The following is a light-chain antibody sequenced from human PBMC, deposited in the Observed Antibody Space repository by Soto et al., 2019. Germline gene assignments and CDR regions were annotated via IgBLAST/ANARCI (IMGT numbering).Light chain of an antibody. J-gene: IGKJ4*01. Sequence: EVVIRQSPATVSSSPSEGSTLSCGASQGIGDTLAWYQHKPGQTPRLLIYDTSTRATGVPTRFSGSRSGAEFTLTINSLQSEDFAVYYCQPYNNWPLTFGGGTKVDIK. CDR2: DTS. V-gene: IGKV3-15*01. CDR3: QPYNNWPLT. CDR1: QGIGDT.